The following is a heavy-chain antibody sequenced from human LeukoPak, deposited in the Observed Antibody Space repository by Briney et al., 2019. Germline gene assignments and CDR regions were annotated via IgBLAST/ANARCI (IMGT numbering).Heavy chain of an antibody. J-gene: IGHJ6*03. V-gene: IGHV3-53*01. CDR2: IYSDNT. CDR3: ARDRRAPYYGSRSGYIDHYYMDV. CDR1: GFTVSSNS. D-gene: IGHD3-3*01. Sequence: GGSLRLSCTVSGFTVSSNSMSWVRQAPGKGLEWVSFIYSDNTHYSDSVKGRFTISRDNSKNTLYLQMNSLRAEDTAVYYCARDRRAPYYGSRSGYIDHYYMDVWGKGTTVTVSS.